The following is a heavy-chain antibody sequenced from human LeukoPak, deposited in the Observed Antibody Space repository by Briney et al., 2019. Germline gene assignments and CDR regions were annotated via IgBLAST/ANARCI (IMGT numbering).Heavy chain of an antibody. CDR1: RYTLTELS. V-gene: IGHV1-24*01. Sequence: ASVKVSCKVSRYTLTELSMHWVRQAPGKGLEWMGGFDPEDGETIYAQKFQGRVTMTEDTSTDTAYMELSSLRSEDTAVYYCATSDPAVAGTDYYGMDVWGQGTTVTVSS. CDR2: FDPEDGET. CDR3: ATSDPAVAGTDYYGMDV. D-gene: IGHD6-19*01. J-gene: IGHJ6*02.